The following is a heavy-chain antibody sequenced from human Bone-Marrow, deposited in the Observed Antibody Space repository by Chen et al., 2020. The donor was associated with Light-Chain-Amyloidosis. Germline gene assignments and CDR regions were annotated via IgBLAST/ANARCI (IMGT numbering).Heavy chain of an antibody. J-gene: IGHJ6*03. D-gene: IGHD2-15*01. Sequence: QVQLQLSGPGLVKPSETLSLKCSVSGDSITSSTDYWGWIRQPPGKGLEWIGSIDQSGNTYYKPSLKSRVIISTDTSNNQFSLKLSSVTAADTAVYYCARGRPGRLLYYMDVWGKGATVTVSS. CDR3: ARGRPGRLLYYMDV. CDR1: GDSITSSTDY. CDR2: IDQSGNT. V-gene: IGHV4-39*07.